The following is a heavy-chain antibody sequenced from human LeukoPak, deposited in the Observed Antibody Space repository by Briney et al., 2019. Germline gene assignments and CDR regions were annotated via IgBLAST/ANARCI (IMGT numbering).Heavy chain of an antibody. CDR2: MYYSGSN. Sequence: PSETLSLTCTVSGGSISSSSYYWGWIRQSPGKGLEWIGSMYYSGSNYYNPSLKSRVTISVDTSKNQFSLKLSSVTAADTAVYYCARLYHCDQYSGSWNYFDYWGQGTLVTVSS. D-gene: IGHD6-13*01. CDR3: ARLYHCDQYSGSWNYFDY. V-gene: IGHV4-39*01. J-gene: IGHJ4*02. CDR1: GGSISSSSYY.